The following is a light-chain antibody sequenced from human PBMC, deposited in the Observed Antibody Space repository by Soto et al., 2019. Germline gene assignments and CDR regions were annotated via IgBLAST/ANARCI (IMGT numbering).Light chain of an antibody. CDR1: ESISSY. Sequence: EIVLTQSPATLSLSPGERATLSCRASESISSYLAWYQQRPGQAPSLLIYDASNRATGIPARFSGSGSGTDFTLTIDNIEPEDFAVYYCQQRSKWPLTVGGGTKVEI. J-gene: IGKJ4*01. CDR3: QQRSKWPLT. CDR2: DAS. V-gene: IGKV3-11*01.